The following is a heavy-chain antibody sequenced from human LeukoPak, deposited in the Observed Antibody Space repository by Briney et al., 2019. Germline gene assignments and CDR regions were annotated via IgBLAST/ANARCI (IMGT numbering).Heavy chain of an antibody. CDR2: INDDGSTT. CDR3: AKEGHYDILTGPFDY. J-gene: IGHJ4*02. CDR1: GFTFSNYW. V-gene: IGHV3-74*01. Sequence: PGGSLRLSCAASGFTFSNYWMQWVRQAPGKGLVWVSRINDDGSTTSYADSVKGRFTISRDNAKNTLYLQMNSLRAEDTAVYYCAKEGHYDILTGPFDYWGQGTLVTVSS. D-gene: IGHD3-9*01.